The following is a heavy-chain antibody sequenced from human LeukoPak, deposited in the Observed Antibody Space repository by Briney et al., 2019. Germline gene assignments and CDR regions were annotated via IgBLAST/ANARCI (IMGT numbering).Heavy chain of an antibody. V-gene: IGHV1-18*01. CDR1: GYTFTSYG. CDR3: ARVHDYDSSGQLPYWYFDL. D-gene: IGHD3-22*01. J-gene: IGHJ2*01. Sequence: GASVKVSCKASGYTFTSYGISWVRQAPGQGLEWMGWISAYNGNTNYAQKLQGRVTMTTDTSTSTAYMELRSLRSDDTAVYYCARVHDYDSSGQLPYWYFDLWGRGTLVTVSS. CDR2: ISAYNGNT.